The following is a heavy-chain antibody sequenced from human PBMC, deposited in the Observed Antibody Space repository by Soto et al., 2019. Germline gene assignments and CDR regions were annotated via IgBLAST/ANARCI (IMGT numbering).Heavy chain of an antibody. J-gene: IGHJ4*02. D-gene: IGHD4-17*01. CDR2: IYYSGGP. CDR1: GGSISSGDYY. CDR3: AAQGYYGGNSGFDY. V-gene: IGHV4-30-4*01. Sequence: QVQLQESGPGLVKPSQTLSLTCTVSGGSISSGDYYWSWIRQPPVTGLEWIGYIYYSGGPYYNPSLKSRFTISVDTSKNQFSLKLSSVTAADTAVYYCAAQGYYGGNSGFDYWGQGPLVTVSS.